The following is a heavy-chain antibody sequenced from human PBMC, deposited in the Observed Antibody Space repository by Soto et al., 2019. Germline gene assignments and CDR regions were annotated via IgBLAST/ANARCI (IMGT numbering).Heavy chain of an antibody. CDR2: IDPRSGGT. D-gene: IGHD3-10*01. J-gene: IGHJ4*02. Sequence: ASVKVSCKVSGYPFTTYYIHWVRQAPGQGLEWMGWIDPRSGGTVYEQKFQGRVTMTGDTSISTVYMDLSGLTSDDTALYYCATDDYGIFHYWGQGSLVTVSS. CDR3: ATDDYGIFHY. V-gene: IGHV1-2*02. CDR1: GYPFTTYY.